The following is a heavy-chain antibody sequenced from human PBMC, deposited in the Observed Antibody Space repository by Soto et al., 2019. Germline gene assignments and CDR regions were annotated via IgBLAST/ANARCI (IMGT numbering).Heavy chain of an antibody. CDR2: ISGSGGST. D-gene: IGHD3-3*01. CDR3: AKGDYDFWSGLNWFDP. V-gene: IGHV3-23*01. Sequence: GGSLRLSCAASGFTFSSYAMSWVRQAPGKGLEWVSAISGSGGSTYYADSVKGRFTISRDNSKNTLYLQMNSLRAEDTAVYYCAKGDYDFWSGLNWFDPWGQGTLVTVSS. CDR1: GFTFSSYA. J-gene: IGHJ5*02.